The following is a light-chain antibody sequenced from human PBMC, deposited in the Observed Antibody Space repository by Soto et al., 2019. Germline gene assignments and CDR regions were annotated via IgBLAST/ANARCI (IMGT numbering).Light chain of an antibody. CDR1: SSDVGGYNY. V-gene: IGLV2-11*01. J-gene: IGLJ1*01. CDR2: DVS. CDR3: CSYAGRHLYV. Sequence: QSALTQPRSVSGSPGQSVTISCTGTSSDVGGYNYVSWYQQHPGKAPKLMIYDVSKRPSGVPDRFSGSKSGNTASLTISGLQAEDEADYYCCSYAGRHLYVFGTGTKVTVL.